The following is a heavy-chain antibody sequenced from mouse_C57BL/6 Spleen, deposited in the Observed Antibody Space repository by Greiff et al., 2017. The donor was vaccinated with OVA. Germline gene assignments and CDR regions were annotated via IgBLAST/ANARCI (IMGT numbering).Heavy chain of an antibody. D-gene: IGHD2-4*01. CDR1: EYAFPSHD. J-gene: IGHJ1*03. Sequence: EVQLVESGAGLVQPGESLKLSCESNEYAFPSHDMSWVRQTPEKSLELVAAINSDGGSTYYPHTMESRFIISRDNTTRTVYLQMSSLRSEDTALYYCARTGLPPYWYFDVWGTGTTVTVSS. CDR3: ARTGLPPYWYFDV. CDR2: INSDGGST. V-gene: IGHV5-2*01.